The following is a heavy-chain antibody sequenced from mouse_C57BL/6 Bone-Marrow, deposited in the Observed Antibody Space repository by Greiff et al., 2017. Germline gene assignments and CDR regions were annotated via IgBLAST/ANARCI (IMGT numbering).Heavy chain of an antibody. CDR1: GYTFTSYW. V-gene: IGHV1-64*01. J-gene: IGHJ4*01. D-gene: IGHD3-1*01. CDR2: IHPNSGST. CDR3: ARCRGGAMDY. Sequence: QVQLQQPGAELVKPGASVKLSCKASGYTFTSYWMPWVKQRPGQGLEWIGMIHPNSGSTNYNEKFKSKATLTVDKSSSTSYMQLSSLTSEDSAVYYCARCRGGAMDYWGQGTSVTVSS.